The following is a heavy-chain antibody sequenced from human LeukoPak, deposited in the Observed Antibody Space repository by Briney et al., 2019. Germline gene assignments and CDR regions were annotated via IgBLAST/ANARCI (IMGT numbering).Heavy chain of an antibody. CDR2: ISYDGSNK. J-gene: IGHJ4*02. Sequence: PGRSLRLSCAASGFTFSSYSMHWIRQAPGKGLEWVAVISYDGSNKYYADSVKGRFTISRDNSKNTLYLQMNSLRAEDTAVYSCARGAQSPLTGTYDSFDYWGQGTLVTVSS. CDR3: ARGAQSPLTGTYDSFDY. D-gene: IGHD1-20*01. CDR1: GFTFSSYS. V-gene: IGHV3-30*01.